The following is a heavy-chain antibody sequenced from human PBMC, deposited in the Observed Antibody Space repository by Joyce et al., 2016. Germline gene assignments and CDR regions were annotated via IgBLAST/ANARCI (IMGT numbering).Heavy chain of an antibody. CDR2: INSDDSRI. CDR3: TTPSCAN. V-gene: IGHV3-48*03. J-gene: IGHJ4*02. CDR1: GIIFSNKE. Sequence: VQLVEYGGGLVQPGGSLRLSCAASGIIFSNKEMNWVRQAPGKGLEWSSSINSDDSRIHYADSVRGRFTISRDNARNSLFLEMNSLRVEDTAMYYCTTPSCANWGQGSLVTVSS. D-gene: IGHD2-2*01.